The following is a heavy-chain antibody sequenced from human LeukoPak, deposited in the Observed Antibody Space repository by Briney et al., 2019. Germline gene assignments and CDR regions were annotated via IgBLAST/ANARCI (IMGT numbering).Heavy chain of an antibody. CDR3: ARNDLGLDY. V-gene: IGHV1-8*01. CDR1: GYAFISYE. CDR2: MNPNSGNT. J-gene: IGHJ4*02. Sequence: ASVKVSCKASGYAFISYEINWVRQPTGQGLEWMGWMNPNSGNTGYTQKFQGRVTMTRNTSISTAYLEVSSLRSEDTAVYYCARNDLGLDYWGQGSLVTVSS. D-gene: IGHD3-3*01.